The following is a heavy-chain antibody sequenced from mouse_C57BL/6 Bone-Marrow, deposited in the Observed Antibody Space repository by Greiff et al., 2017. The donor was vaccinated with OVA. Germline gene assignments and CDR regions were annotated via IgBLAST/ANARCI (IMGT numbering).Heavy chain of an antibody. V-gene: IGHV1-69*01. Sequence: VQLQQPGAELVMPGASVMLSCKASGYTFTSYWMHWVKQRPGQGLEWIGEIDPSDSYTNYNQKFKGKSTLTVDKSSSTAYMQLSSLTSEDSAVYYCARGGVYYYYFDYWGQGTTLTVSS. CDR3: ARGGVYYYYFDY. D-gene: IGHD1-1*01. CDR1: GYTFTSYW. CDR2: IDPSDSYT. J-gene: IGHJ2*01.